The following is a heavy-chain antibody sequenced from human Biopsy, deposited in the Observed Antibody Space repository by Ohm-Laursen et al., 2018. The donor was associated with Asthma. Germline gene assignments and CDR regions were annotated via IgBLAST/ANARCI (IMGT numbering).Heavy chain of an antibody. CDR1: GFTFSHYN. Sequence: SLRLSCAASGFTFSHYNMNWVRQAPGKGLEWVSSITDTSRYIKYADSVKGRSTISRDNAKNSLYLQMNSLRPEDTAVYYCAKDRVAGRSYYFDYWGQGSLVSVPS. CDR2: ITDTSRYI. V-gene: IGHV3-21*01. D-gene: IGHD6-13*01. CDR3: AKDRVAGRSYYFDY. J-gene: IGHJ4*02.